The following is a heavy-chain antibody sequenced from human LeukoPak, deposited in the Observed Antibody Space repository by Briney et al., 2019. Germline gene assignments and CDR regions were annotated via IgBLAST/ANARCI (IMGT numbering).Heavy chain of an antibody. D-gene: IGHD3-10*01. CDR1: GFTFSSYW. Sequence: PGGSLGLSCAASGFTFSSYWMHWVRHAPGRGLVWVSRINSDGSSTSYADSVKGRFTISRDNAKNTLYLQMNSLRAEDTAVYYCARGGITMAPDYWGQGTLVTVSS. J-gene: IGHJ4*02. V-gene: IGHV3-74*01. CDR2: INSDGSST. CDR3: ARGGITMAPDY.